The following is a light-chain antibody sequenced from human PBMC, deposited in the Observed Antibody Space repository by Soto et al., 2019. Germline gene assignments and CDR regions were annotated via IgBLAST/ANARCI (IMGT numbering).Light chain of an antibody. Sequence: ETVLTQSPATLSLSPGEGATLTCRASQSVSTYLAWYQHKPGQAPRLLIYDSSNRATGIRATFSGSGSGTDFTLTIGSLEPEDSAVYYCQQHTNWPLTFGGGTKVEIK. CDR2: DSS. CDR3: QQHTNWPLT. J-gene: IGKJ4*01. V-gene: IGKV3-11*01. CDR1: QSVSTY.